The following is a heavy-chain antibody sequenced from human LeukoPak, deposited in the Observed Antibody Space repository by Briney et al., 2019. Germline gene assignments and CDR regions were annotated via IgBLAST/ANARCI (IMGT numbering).Heavy chain of an antibody. J-gene: IGHJ4*02. CDR1: GYTFTGYY. V-gene: IGHV1-2*02. CDR2: INPNSGGT. Sequence: ASVKVSCKASGYTFTGYYMHWVRQAPGQGLEWVGWINPNSGGTNYAQKFQGRVTMTRDTSISTAYMELSRLRSGDTAVYYCARDWTVVVVAATPGSFDYWGQGTLVTVSS. CDR3: ARDWTVVVVAATPGSFDY. D-gene: IGHD2-15*01.